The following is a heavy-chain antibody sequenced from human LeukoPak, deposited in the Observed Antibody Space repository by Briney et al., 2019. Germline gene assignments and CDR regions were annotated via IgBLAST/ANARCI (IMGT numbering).Heavy chain of an antibody. Sequence: KPSETLSLTCAVSGFSISTITYYWGWIRQPPGKGLEWIGTVSSTGDTYYNPSLKSRVTVSIATSSNQFSLRLTSMTAADTAVYYRARLTWLGAGSWFDPWGQGALVTVSS. V-gene: IGHV4-39*01. CDR3: ARLTWLGAGSWFDP. J-gene: IGHJ5*02. D-gene: IGHD6-19*01. CDR1: GFSISTITYY. CDR2: VSSTGDT.